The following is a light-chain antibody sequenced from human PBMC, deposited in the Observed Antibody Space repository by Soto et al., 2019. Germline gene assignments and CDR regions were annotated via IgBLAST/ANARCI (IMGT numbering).Light chain of an antibody. CDR1: QSVSTY. J-gene: IGKJ2*01. Sequence: EIVVTQSPATLSLSPGERATLSCRASQSVSTYVARFQHKLGQAPRLLIYDASYRAIGVPARFSGGGSGTDFTLTISSLEPEDFAVYYCQQRSNWPGTFGRGTKLDNK. CDR3: QQRSNWPGT. CDR2: DAS. V-gene: IGKV3-11*01.